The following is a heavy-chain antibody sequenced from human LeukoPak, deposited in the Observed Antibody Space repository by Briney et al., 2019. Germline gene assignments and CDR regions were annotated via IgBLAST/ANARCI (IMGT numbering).Heavy chain of an antibody. J-gene: IGHJ4*02. Sequence: GASVKVSCKASGYTFTGYYMHWVRQAPGQGLEWMGWISANSGSANYAQKFQGRVTMTTDTSTSTAYMDLRSLRSDDTAVYYCAREGGHSYGRPHDYWGQGTLVTVSS. CDR3: AREGGHSYGRPHDY. CDR1: GYTFTGYY. CDR2: ISANSGSA. V-gene: IGHV1-18*04. D-gene: IGHD5-18*01.